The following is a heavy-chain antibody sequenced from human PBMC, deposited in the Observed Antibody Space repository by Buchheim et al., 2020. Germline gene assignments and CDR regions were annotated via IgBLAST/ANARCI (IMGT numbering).Heavy chain of an antibody. CDR1: GFTFKNYG. Sequence: EVQLLESGGGLVQPGGSLRLSCSASGFTFKNYGMTWVRQAPGKGLEWVSGISTSGGSTYYADSVKGRFTVSRDNSKNTQYLQLNSLRAEDTAVYYCARGWYGLDVWGQGTT. J-gene: IGHJ6*02. CDR3: ARGWYGLDV. CDR2: ISTSGGST. V-gene: IGHV3-23*01. D-gene: IGHD1-14*01.